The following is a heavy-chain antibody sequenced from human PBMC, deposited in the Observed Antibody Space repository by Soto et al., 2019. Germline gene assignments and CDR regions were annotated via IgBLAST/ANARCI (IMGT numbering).Heavy chain of an antibody. CDR3: ARVLLSGGYGYYYYGMDV. D-gene: IGHD1-26*01. Sequence: ASVKVSCKASGYTFTSYYMHWVRQAPGQGLEWMGIINPSGGSTSYAQKFQGRVTMTRDTSTSTVYMELSSLRSEDTAVYYCARVLLSGGYGYYYYGMDVWGQGTTVTVSS. V-gene: IGHV1-46*01. J-gene: IGHJ6*02. CDR1: GYTFTSYY. CDR2: INPSGGST.